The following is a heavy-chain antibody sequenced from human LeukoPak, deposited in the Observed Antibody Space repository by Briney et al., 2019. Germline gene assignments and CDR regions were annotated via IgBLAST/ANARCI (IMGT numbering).Heavy chain of an antibody. V-gene: IGHV4-59*01. Sequence: PSETLSLTCTVSGGSISSYYWSWIRQPPGKGLEWIGYIYYSGSTNYNPSLKGRVTISVDTSKNQFSLKLSSVTAVDTAVYYCASSKYYYYYYMDVWGKGTTVTISS. CDR1: GGSISSYY. CDR3: ASSKYYYYYYMDV. D-gene: IGHD2-2*01. CDR2: IYYSGST. J-gene: IGHJ6*03.